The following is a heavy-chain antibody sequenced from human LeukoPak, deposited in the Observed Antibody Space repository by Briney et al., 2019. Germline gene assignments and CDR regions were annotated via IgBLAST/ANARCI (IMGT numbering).Heavy chain of an antibody. D-gene: IGHD1-1*01. CDR3: ARVTTGSTTLDS. CDR2: VYYSGGT. J-gene: IGHJ5*01. CDR1: GASISSSIHY. Sequence: SETLSLTCAVSGASISSSIHYWGWVRQPPGKGLEWIGSVYYSGGTYYNPSLESRLTISVDTSNNRFSLKLKSVSAADTAVFYCARVTTGSTTLDSWGQGILVTVSS. V-gene: IGHV4-39*02.